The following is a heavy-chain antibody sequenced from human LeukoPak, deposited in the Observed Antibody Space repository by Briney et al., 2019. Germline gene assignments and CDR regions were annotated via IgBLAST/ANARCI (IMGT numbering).Heavy chain of an antibody. CDR2: INPSGGST. D-gene: IGHD6-19*01. V-gene: IGHV1-46*01. J-gene: IGHJ4*02. CDR3: AREYRGWAFGY. Sequence: ASVKVSCTASVYTFTSYYMHWVRQAPGQGLEWMGIINPSGGSTSYAQKFQGRVTMTRDTSTSTVYMELSSLRSEDTAVYYCAREYRGWAFGYWGQGTLVTVSS. CDR1: VYTFTSYY.